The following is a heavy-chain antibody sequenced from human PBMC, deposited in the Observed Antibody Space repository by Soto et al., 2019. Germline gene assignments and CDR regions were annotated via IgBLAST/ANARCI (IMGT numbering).Heavy chain of an antibody. V-gene: IGHV1-2*02. CDR2: IESNSGGT. D-gene: IGHD1-1*01. CDR1: RNSFIDYY. J-gene: IGHJ6*02. Sequence: QVELVQSGAEVRKPGASVKVSCKASRNSFIDYYIHWVRQAPGQGLEWMGWIESNSGGTKYAQRFQGRVTMTRDTSISTIYMELSRLKSDDTAVYYCAREDYNWNDYYYYGMDVWGQGTTVIVSS. CDR3: AREDYNWNDYYYYGMDV.